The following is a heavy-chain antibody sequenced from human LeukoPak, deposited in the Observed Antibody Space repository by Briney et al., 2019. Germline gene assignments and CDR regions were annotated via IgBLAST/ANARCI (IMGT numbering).Heavy chain of an antibody. CDR3: ARDDLRSSSYDY. CDR2: INPTGGST. Sequence: GASVKVSCKASGYTFTSYYMHWVRQAPGQGLEWMGLINPTGGSTGYAQKFQGRVTMTRDMSTSTDYMELSSLRSEDTAIYYCARDDLRSSSYDYWGQGTLVTVSS. D-gene: IGHD6-13*01. V-gene: IGHV1-46*01. J-gene: IGHJ4*02. CDR1: GYTFTSYY.